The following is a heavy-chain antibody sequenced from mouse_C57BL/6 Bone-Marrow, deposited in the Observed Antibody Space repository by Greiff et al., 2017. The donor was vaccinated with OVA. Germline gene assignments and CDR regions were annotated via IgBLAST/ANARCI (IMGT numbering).Heavy chain of an antibody. Sequence: EVKLVESGGDLVKPGGSLKLSCAASGFTFSSYGMSWVRQTPDKRLEWVATISSGGSYTYYPDSVKGRFTFSRDNAKNTLYLQMSSLNTEDTALYYCAIITTGLFDYWGRGTALTVSS. V-gene: IGHV5-6*01. CDR2: ISSGGSYT. CDR1: GFTFSSYG. J-gene: IGHJ2*01. D-gene: IGHD1-1*01. CDR3: AIITTGLFDY.